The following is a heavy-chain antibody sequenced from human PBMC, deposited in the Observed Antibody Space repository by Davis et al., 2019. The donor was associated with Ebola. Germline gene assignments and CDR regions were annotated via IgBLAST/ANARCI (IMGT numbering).Heavy chain of an antibody. CDR3: TTPGIAVAGDY. J-gene: IGHJ4*02. CDR1: GLTFSGSA. V-gene: IGHV3-73*01. D-gene: IGHD6-19*01. CDR2: IRSKANSYAT. Sequence: GESLKISCAASGLTFSGSAMHWVRQASGKGLEWVGRIRSKANSYATAYAASVKGRFTISRDDSKNTAYLQMNSLKTEDTAVYYCTTPGIAVAGDYWGQGTLVTVSS.